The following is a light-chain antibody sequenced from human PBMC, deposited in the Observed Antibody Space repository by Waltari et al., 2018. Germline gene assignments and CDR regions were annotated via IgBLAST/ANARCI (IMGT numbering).Light chain of an antibody. CDR1: QILVYTDGISY. CDR3: MQATPWLVT. V-gene: IGKV2-30*01. J-gene: IGKJ5*01. CDR2: KVS. Sequence: DVRLTQSPLSLPVTLGQPASIFCRSSQILVYTDGISYLNWFNQSPGQAPSRLIYKVSNRYSGVTDRFTGSGDGNDFTRRNSRVEAHDVGLYLCMQATPWLVTVGQATRLEIK.